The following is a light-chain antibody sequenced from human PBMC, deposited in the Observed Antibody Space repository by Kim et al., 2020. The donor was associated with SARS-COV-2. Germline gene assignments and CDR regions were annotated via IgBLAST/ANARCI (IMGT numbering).Light chain of an antibody. V-gene: IGKV3-20*01. CDR3: QQYGNSPWT. CDR1: QSVSSSY. Sequence: PGEGATLSCRASQSVSSSYVAWYQQKPGQAPRLLIYDASSRATGIADRFGGSGSGTDFILTISRLEPEDFAVYYCQQYGNSPWTFGQGTKVDIK. J-gene: IGKJ1*01. CDR2: DAS.